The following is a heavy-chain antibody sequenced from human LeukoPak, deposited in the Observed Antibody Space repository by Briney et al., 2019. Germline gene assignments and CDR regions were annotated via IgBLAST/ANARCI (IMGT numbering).Heavy chain of an antibody. V-gene: IGHV4-4*07. CDR3: ASGTYDSSGHGVFDP. CDR2: IYTSGST. D-gene: IGHD3-22*01. CDR1: GGSISSYY. Sequence: PSETLSLTCTVSGGSISSYYWSWIRQPAGKGLEWIGRIYTSGSTNYNPSLKSRVTMSVDTSKNQFSLKLSSVTAADTAVYYCASGTYDSSGHGVFDPWGQGTLVTVSS. J-gene: IGHJ5*02.